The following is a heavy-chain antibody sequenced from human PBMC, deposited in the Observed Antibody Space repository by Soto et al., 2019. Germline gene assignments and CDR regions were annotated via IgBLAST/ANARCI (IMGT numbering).Heavy chain of an antibody. Sequence: GGSLRLSCGAFGFTFSSYNMNWVRQAPGKGLEWVSYISSSGSAIFYADSVKGRFTTSRDNAKNSLYLQMNSLRDEDTAVYYCARDLAIYYDTSGRTDNYWGQGTLVTVSS. CDR3: ARDLAIYYDTSGRTDNY. J-gene: IGHJ4*02. V-gene: IGHV3-48*02. D-gene: IGHD3-22*01. CDR2: ISSSGSAI. CDR1: GFTFSSYN.